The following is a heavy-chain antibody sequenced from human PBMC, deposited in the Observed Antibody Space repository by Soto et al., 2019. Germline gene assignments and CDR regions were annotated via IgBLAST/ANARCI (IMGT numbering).Heavy chain of an antibody. CDR2: ISSDSRYI. J-gene: IGHJ6*02. CDR1: GFTLSNYA. D-gene: IGHD2-15*01. V-gene: IGHV3-48*02. CDR3: ARIKLVDFFFINVDVYDMDV. Sequence: LRLSCAASGFTLSNYAVNWVRQAPGKGLEWVSYISSDSRYIYHGDSVKGRFTISRDNARNSVYLQMNSLRDEDTAVYYCARIKLVDFFFINVDVYDMDVWGQGTPVTVSS.